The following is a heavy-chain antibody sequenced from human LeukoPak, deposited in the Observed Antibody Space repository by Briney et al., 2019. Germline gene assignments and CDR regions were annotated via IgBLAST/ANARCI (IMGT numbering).Heavy chain of an antibody. CDR3: ASRVVPAAPLLP. CDR1: GYTFTGYY. V-gene: IGHV1-2*02. CDR2: INPNSGGT. J-gene: IGHJ5*02. Sequence: ASVKVSCKASGYTFTGYYMHWVRQAPGQGLEWMGWINPNSGGTNYAQRFQGSVTMTRDTSISTAYMELSRLRSDDTAVYYCASRVVPAAPLLPWGQGTLVTVSS. D-gene: IGHD2-2*01.